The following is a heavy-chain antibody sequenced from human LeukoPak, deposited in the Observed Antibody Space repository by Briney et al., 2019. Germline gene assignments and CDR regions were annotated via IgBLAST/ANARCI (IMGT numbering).Heavy chain of an antibody. Sequence: ESLMISLNCSGYRFNNYWIGRVRDLPGKGVGGVGIIYPGDYDTRYSPPFQRQLTITAEKSTSTAYPQWSSLKTADTAMYYCARHGLSGSYYECDYWGQGTLVTVSS. CDR2: IYPGDYDT. CDR3: ARHGLSGSYYECDY. V-gene: IGHV5-51*01. J-gene: IGHJ4*02. CDR1: GYRFNNYW. D-gene: IGHD1-26*01.